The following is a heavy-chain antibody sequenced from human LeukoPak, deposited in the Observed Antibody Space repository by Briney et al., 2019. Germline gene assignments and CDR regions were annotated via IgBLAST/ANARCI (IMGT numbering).Heavy chain of an antibody. Sequence: SVKVSCKASGGTFSSYAISWVRQAPGQGLEWMGGIIPIFGTANYAQKFQGRVTITADKSTSTAYMELSSLRSEDTAVYYCARTPDVLLWFGNYYYYYMDVWGKGTTVTVSS. CDR3: ARTPDVLLWFGNYYYYYMDV. CDR2: IIPIFGTA. CDR1: GGTFSSYA. D-gene: IGHD3-10*01. V-gene: IGHV1-69*06. J-gene: IGHJ6*03.